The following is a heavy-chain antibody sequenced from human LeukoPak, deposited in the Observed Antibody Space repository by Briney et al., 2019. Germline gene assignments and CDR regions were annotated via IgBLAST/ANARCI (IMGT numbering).Heavy chain of an antibody. Sequence: ASVKVSCKASGGPFSSYAISWVRQAPGQGLEWMGRIIPIFGTANYAQKFQGRVTITTDESTSTAYMELSSLRSGDTAVYYCARGVGSGSNWFDPWGQGTLVTVSS. CDR2: IIPIFGTA. V-gene: IGHV1-69*05. CDR1: GGPFSSYA. J-gene: IGHJ5*02. CDR3: ARGVGSGSNWFDP. D-gene: IGHD3-10*01.